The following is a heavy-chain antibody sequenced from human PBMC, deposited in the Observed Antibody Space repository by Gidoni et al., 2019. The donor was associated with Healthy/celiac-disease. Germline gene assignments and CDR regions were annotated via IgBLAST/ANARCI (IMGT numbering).Heavy chain of an antibody. CDR2: ISYYGSNK. CDR3: ARDQDYDSSGYYSAFDY. V-gene: IGHV3-30*04. Sequence: QVQLVESGGGVVQPGRSLSLPCAAPGFTFSRYARHWVRQAPGKGLEWVAVISYYGSNKYYADSVKGRFTISRDNSKNTLYLQMNSLRAEDTAVYYCARDQDYDSSGYYSAFDYWGQGTLVTVSS. J-gene: IGHJ4*02. D-gene: IGHD3-22*01. CDR1: GFTFSRYA.